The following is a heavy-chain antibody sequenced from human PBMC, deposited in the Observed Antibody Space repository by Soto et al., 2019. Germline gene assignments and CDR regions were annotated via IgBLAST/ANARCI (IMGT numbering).Heavy chain of an antibody. V-gene: IGHV3-7*03. J-gene: IGHJ3*01. CDR3: ASAQANGTSSVSPDA. CDR1: GSTFNSYW. Sequence: GGSLRLSCAAPGSTFNSYWRSWVRQAPGKGLEWVANIKQDGSEKYYVDSVKGRFTISSDNAKNSLYLQMNRLRAEDPAVSYCASAQANGTSSVSPDA. D-gene: IGHD1-1*01. CDR2: IKQDGSEK.